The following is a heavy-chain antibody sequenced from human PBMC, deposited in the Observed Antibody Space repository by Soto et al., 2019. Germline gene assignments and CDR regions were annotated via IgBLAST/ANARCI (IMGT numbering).Heavy chain of an antibody. J-gene: IGHJ6*02. D-gene: IGHD1-26*01. V-gene: IGHV3-30-3*01. CDR3: ARDRGYSGSYHRYYYYGMDV. Sequence: QVQLVESGGGVVQPGRSLRLSCAASGFTFSSYAMHWVRQAPGKGLEWVAVISYDGSNKYYADSVKGRFTISRDNSKNTLYLQMNSLRAEDTAVYYCARDRGYSGSYHRYYYYGMDVWGQGTTVTVSS. CDR1: GFTFSSYA. CDR2: ISYDGSNK.